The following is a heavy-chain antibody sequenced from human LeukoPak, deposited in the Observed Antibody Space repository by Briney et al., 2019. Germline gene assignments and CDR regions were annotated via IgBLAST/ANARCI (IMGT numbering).Heavy chain of an antibody. D-gene: IGHD1-26*01. CDR2: INHSGST. Sequence: ASETLSLTCAVYGGSFSGYYWSWIRQPPGKGLEWIGEINHSGSTNYNPSLKSRVTISVDTSKNQFSLKLSSVTAADTAVYYCARDRRYSGSYSTDYWGQGTLVTVSS. J-gene: IGHJ4*02. V-gene: IGHV4-34*01. CDR3: ARDRRYSGSYSTDY. CDR1: GGSFSGYY.